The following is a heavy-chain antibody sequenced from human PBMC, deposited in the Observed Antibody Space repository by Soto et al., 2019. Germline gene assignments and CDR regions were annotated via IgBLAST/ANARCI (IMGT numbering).Heavy chain of an antibody. CDR3: KRAVVLTSNRSSNVNV. V-gene: IGHV1-69*13. J-gene: IGHJ6*03. CDR2: LIPMFGTT. Sequence: SVKVSCKASGGTFSSYSINWVRQAPGQGLEWMGRLIPMFGTTDYAQRFQGRVTFTADESTSTASMEVTNLTSEDTAVYYCKRAVVLTSNRSSNVNVWGKGPRVTVS. CDR1: GGTFSSYS. D-gene: IGHD3-22*01.